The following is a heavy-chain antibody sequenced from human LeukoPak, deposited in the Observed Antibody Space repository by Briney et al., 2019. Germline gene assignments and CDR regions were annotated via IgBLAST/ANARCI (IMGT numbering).Heavy chain of an antibody. D-gene: IGHD6-6*01. CDR1: GGSFSGYY. J-gene: IGHJ4*02. CDR3: ARHNSSSSHPCDY. CDR2: INHSGST. V-gene: IGHV4-34*01. Sequence: SETLSLTCAVYGGSFSGYYWSWIRQPPGKGLEWIGEINHSGSTNYNPSLKSRVTISVDTSKNQFSLKLSSVTAADTAVYYCARHNSSSSHPCDYWGQGTLVTVSS.